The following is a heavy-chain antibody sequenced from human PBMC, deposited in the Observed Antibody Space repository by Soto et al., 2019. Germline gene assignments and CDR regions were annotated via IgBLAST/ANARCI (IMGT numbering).Heavy chain of an antibody. V-gene: IGHV4-34*01. J-gene: IGHJ4*02. CDR3: ARRLRTLTPLDY. CDR2: INHSGST. CDR1: GGSFSGYY. Sequence: PSETLSLTCAVYGGSFSGYYWTWIRQPPGTGLEWIGEINHSGSTNYNPSLKSRVTISVDTSKNQFSLKLTSVTAADTAVYYCARRLRTLTPLDYRGQGTLGTVST.